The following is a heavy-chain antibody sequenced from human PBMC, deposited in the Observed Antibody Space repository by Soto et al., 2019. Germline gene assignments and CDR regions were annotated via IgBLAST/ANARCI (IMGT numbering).Heavy chain of an antibody. D-gene: IGHD3-10*01. Sequence: GGSLRLSCAGSGFTFSGYWMHWVRQAPGKGLVWVSRISGDGSSISYADSVKGRFTISRDNAKNTVYLQMNSLGPEDTAVYYCARVAFGDLGHWHQATLVTAPQ. V-gene: IGHV3-74*01. J-gene: IGHJ4*02. CDR2: ISGDGSSI. CDR3: ARVAFGDLGH. CDR1: GFTFSGYW.